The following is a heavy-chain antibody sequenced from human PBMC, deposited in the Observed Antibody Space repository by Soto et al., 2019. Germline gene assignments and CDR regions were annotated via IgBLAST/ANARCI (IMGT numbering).Heavy chain of an antibody. J-gene: IGHJ4*02. CDR2: ISAHNGNT. CDR3: ARGRYGDY. CDR1: GYAFTTYG. V-gene: IGHV1-18*01. Sequence: QVHLVQSGAEVKKPGASVKVSCKGSGYAFTTYGITWVRQAPGQGLEWMGWISAHNGNTNYAQKLQGRVTVTRDTATSPAHMELRSLRSADTAVYYCARGRYGDYWGQGALVTVSS. D-gene: IGHD1-1*01.